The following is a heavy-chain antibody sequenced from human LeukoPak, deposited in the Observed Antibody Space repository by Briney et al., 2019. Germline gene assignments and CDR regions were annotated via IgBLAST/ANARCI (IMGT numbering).Heavy chain of an antibody. J-gene: IGHJ4*02. CDR1: GVTFSSFA. Sequence: GGSLRLSCAASGVTFSSFAMHWVRQAPGKGLEWVAVISYHGRDTYYADSVKGRFTISRDNSKNTLYLQLNSLGAEGTAVYYCAAQPCSVGRCYLDYWGQGTLVTVSS. V-gene: IGHV3-30*04. CDR2: ISYHGRDT. D-gene: IGHD2-15*01. CDR3: AAQPCSVGRCYLDY.